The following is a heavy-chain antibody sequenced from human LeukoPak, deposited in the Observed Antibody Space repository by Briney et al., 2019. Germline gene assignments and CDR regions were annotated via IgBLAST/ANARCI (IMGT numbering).Heavy chain of an antibody. J-gene: IGHJ3*02. V-gene: IGHV3-30*18. CDR3: VKEGRLRKHAFDI. CDR2: ISYDGSNE. Sequence: PGGSLRLSCAASGFTFSHYAMHWVRQAPGKGLEWVAVISYDGSNEYYADSVKGRFTISRDNSKNTLYLQMSSLRAEDTAVYYCVKEGRLRKHAFDIWGQGTMVTVSS. D-gene: IGHD3-16*01. CDR1: GFTFSHYA.